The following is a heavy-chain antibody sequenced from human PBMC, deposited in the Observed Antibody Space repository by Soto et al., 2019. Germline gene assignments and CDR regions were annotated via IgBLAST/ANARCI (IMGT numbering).Heavy chain of an antibody. CDR3: TTQITIFGVVIIAPGY. Sequence: PGGSLRLSCAASGFTFSNAWMSWVRQAPGKGLEWVGLIKSKTDVGTTDYAAPVKGRFTISRDDSKNTLYLQMNSLKTEDTAVYYCTTQITIFGVVIIAPGYWGQGTLVTVSS. J-gene: IGHJ4*02. CDR1: GFTFSNAW. D-gene: IGHD3-3*01. CDR2: IKSKTDVGTT. V-gene: IGHV3-15*01.